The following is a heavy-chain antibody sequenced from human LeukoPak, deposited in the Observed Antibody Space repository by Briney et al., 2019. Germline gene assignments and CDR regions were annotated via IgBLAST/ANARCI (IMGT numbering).Heavy chain of an antibody. V-gene: IGHV3-7*03. CDR3: AREEIVVVVAATEAFDY. Sequence: GGSLRLSCAASGFTFSSYWMSWVRQAPGKGLEWVANIKQDGSEKYYVDSVKGRFTISSDNAKNSLYLQMNSLRAEDTAVYYCAREEIVVVVAATEAFDYWGQGTLVTVSS. CDR2: IKQDGSEK. CDR1: GFTFSSYW. J-gene: IGHJ4*02. D-gene: IGHD2-15*01.